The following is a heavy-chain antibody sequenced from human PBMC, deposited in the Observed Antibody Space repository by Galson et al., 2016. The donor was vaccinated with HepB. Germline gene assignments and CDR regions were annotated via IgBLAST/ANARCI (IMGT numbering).Heavy chain of an antibody. Sequence: SVKVSCKASGYSFSNYDINWVRQATGQGLQWMGWMQPNSVDTGFAQKFQGRVTMTRNTTISTAYLELSSLRSEDSAVYYCARAYCSSTSCYYFGMDVWGQGTTVTVSS. CDR2: MQPNSVDT. V-gene: IGHV1-8*01. J-gene: IGHJ6*02. CDR3: ARAYCSSTSCYYFGMDV. D-gene: IGHD2-2*01. CDR1: GYSFSNYD.